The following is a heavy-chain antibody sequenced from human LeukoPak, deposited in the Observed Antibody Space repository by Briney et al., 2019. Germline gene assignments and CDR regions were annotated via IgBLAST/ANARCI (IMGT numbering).Heavy chain of an antibody. D-gene: IGHD4-17*01. V-gene: IGHV4/OR15-8*01. J-gene: IGHJ3*02. CDR3: ARPGDYGDYGAFDI. Sequence: SETLSLTCGVSADSITGRYWWNWVRQFPGKGLEWIGEIFHSSSPNYNPSLQSRVTISVDKSKNHFSLKLSSVTAADTAVYYCARPGDYGDYGAFDIWGQGTMVTVSS. CDR1: ADSITGRYW. CDR2: IFHSSSP.